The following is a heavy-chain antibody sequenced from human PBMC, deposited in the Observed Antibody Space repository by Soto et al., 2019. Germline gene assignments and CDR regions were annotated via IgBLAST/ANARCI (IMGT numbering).Heavy chain of an antibody. J-gene: IGHJ3*02. CDR1: GGLVTCGSYY. Sequence: QVQLQQWGAGLLKPSETLSLTCAVYGGLVTCGSYYRSWIRQPPGKGLEWIGEVSHSGGTHFNPSLRSRVTISVDTSKNQFTLKMSSVTAADTALYSSARVERGTATTVVDAFEIWGPGTMVTVSS. CDR2: VSHSGGT. V-gene: IGHV4-34*01. D-gene: IGHD1-1*01. CDR3: ARVERGTATTVVDAFEI.